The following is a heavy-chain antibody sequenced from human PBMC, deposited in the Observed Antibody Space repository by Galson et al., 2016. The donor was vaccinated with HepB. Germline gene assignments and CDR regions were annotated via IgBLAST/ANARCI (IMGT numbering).Heavy chain of an antibody. V-gene: IGHV3-23*01. D-gene: IGHD6-13*01. CDR2: ITGSGDNT. J-gene: IGHJ2*01. Sequence: SLRLSCAASGFTFSSYAMYWVRQAPGKGLEWVSAITGSGDNTYYAGSVKGRFTFSRDNSKNTLFLQMNSLRAEDTAVYYCARGGGSSWYSDWYFDLWGRGTLVTVSS. CDR1: GFTFSSYA. CDR3: ARGGGSSWYSDWYFDL.